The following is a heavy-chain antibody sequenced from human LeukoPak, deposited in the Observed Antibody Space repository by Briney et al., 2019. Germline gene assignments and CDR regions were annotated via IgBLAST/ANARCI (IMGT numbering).Heavy chain of an antibody. CDR1: GFTFSSYG. CDR2: ISYDGSNK. D-gene: IGHD3-10*01. CDR3: AKDLIWFGEPEYFDY. V-gene: IGHV3-30*18. Sequence: GRSLRLSCAASGFTFSSYGMHWVRQAPGKGLEWVAVISYDGSNKYYADSVKGRFTIPRDNSKNTLYLQMNSLRAEDTAVYYCAKDLIWFGEPEYFDYWGREPWSPSPQ. J-gene: IGHJ4*02.